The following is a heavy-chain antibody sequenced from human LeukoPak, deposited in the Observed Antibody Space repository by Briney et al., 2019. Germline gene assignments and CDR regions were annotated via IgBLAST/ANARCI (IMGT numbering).Heavy chain of an antibody. V-gene: IGHV1-46*01. Sequence: ASVKVSCKASGYTFTNYYMHWVRQAPGQGLEWMGTINPSGGGTSYSPKFQGRVTMTTDTSTSTAYMELRSLRSDDTAVYYCARESSEGAHYYMDVWGKGTTVTVSS. CDR2: INPSGGGT. J-gene: IGHJ6*03. D-gene: IGHD6-25*01. CDR1: GYTFTNYY. CDR3: ARESSEGAHYYMDV.